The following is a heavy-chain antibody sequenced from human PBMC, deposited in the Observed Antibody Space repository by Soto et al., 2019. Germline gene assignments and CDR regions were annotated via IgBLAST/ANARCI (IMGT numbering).Heavy chain of an antibody. CDR3: ARDRLPGYDFWSGYSPYYYYGMDV. CDR1: RYTFTSYG. D-gene: IGHD3-3*01. V-gene: IGHV1-18*01. CDR2: NSAYNGNT. J-gene: IGHJ6*02. Sequence: ASVKVSCKASRYTFTSYGISWVRQAPGQGLEWMGWNSAYNGNTNYAQKLQGRVTMTKDTTTSTADMELGSLRSDDTAVYYCARDRLPGYDFWSGYSPYYYYGMDVWGQGTTVTVS.